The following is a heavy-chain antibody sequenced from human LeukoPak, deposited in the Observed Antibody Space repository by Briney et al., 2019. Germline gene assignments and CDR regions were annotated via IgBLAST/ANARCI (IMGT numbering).Heavy chain of an antibody. Sequence: KTGGSLRLSCAASGFTFTDYTMNWVRQPPGKGLEWVSSISSSTGYIYYADSVKGRFTISRDNAKNSLYLQMNSLRAEDTAVYYCARVGFGELFLDYWGQGTLVTVSS. CDR3: ARVGFGELFLDY. CDR1: GFTFTDYT. CDR2: ISSSTGYI. V-gene: IGHV3-21*01. J-gene: IGHJ4*02. D-gene: IGHD3-10*01.